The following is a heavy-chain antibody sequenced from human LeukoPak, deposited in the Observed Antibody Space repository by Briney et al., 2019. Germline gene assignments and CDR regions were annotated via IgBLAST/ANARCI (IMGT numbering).Heavy chain of an antibody. J-gene: IGHJ3*02. V-gene: IGHV4-4*07. D-gene: IGHD3-9*01. CDR2: IETNGSP. Sequence: SETLSLTCTVSSGSMRNYYWHWIRQPAGKGLEWIGRIETNGSPDYNPSLKSRVTLSLDTSEKQFSLRLYSVTAADTAMYYCARDPFDVLTAYCNKGAFDIWGQGTMVTVSS. CDR3: ARDPFDVLTAYCNKGAFDI. CDR1: SGSMRNYY.